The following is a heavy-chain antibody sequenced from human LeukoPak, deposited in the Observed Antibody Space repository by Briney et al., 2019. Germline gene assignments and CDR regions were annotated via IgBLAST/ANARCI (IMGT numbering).Heavy chain of an antibody. Sequence: PGGSLRLSCAASGFTFSSYEMNWVRQAPGKGLEWVSYISSSGSTIYYADSVKGRFTISRDNSKNTLSLQMNSLRAEDTAFYFCAQDPAGVVINWGQGTLVTVSS. V-gene: IGHV3-48*03. J-gene: IGHJ4*02. CDR3: AQDPAGVVIN. CDR1: GFTFSSYE. D-gene: IGHD3-22*01. CDR2: ISSSGSTI.